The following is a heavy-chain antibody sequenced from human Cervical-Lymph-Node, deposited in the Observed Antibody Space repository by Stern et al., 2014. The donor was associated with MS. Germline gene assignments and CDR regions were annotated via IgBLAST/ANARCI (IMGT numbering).Heavy chain of an antibody. CDR1: GFTFSDYW. V-gene: IGHV3-74*01. CDR3: ARDNYGTDY. D-gene: IGHD3-16*01. J-gene: IGHJ4*02. Sequence: VQLVESGGDLVQPGGSLRLSCAASGFTFSDYWMQWVRQAPGKGLVWVSHITSDGSSTTYADAVKGRFTVSRDNAKNTLYLQMDSLRAEDTAVYFCARDNYGTDYWGQGTLVTVSS. CDR2: ITSDGSST.